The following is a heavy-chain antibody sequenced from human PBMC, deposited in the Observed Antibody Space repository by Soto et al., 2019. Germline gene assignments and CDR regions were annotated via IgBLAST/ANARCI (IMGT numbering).Heavy chain of an antibody. CDR1: GFTFSTYA. V-gene: IGHV3-23*01. CDR2: ISAMGGST. CDR3: ARDYYGMDV. J-gene: IGHJ6*02. Sequence: PGGSLRLSCAASGFTFSTYAMSWVRQAPGKGLEWVSGISAMGGSTYYADSVKGRFTISRDNSKNTLYLQMNSLRAEDTAVYYYARDYYGMDVWGQGTTVTVSS.